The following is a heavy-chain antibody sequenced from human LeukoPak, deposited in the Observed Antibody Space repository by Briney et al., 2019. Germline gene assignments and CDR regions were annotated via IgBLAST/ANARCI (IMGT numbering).Heavy chain of an antibody. Sequence: SETLSLTCIVSGDSINSSSYYWGWIRQPPGKGLEWIGSISYSGSTYYNPSLKSRVTISVDTSKNNFSLKLSSVTAADTAVYYCARGDSYSNGWYTPHAFDIWGQGTMVTVSS. V-gene: IGHV4-39*07. D-gene: IGHD6-19*01. J-gene: IGHJ3*02. CDR1: GDSINSSSYY. CDR2: ISYSGST. CDR3: ARGDSYSNGWYTPHAFDI.